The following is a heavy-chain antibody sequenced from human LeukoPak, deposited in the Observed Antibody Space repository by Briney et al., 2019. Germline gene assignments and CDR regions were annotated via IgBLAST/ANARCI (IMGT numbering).Heavy chain of an antibody. Sequence: SETLSLTCTVSGGSISSYYWSWIRQHPGKGLEWIGYTYYSGSTYYNPSLKSRVTISVDTSKNQFSLKLSSVTAADTAVYYCALLYYDSSGYSTAYNWFDPWGQGTLVTVSS. V-gene: IGHV4-59*06. CDR3: ALLYYDSSGYSTAYNWFDP. D-gene: IGHD3-22*01. CDR2: TYYSGST. J-gene: IGHJ5*02. CDR1: GGSISSYY.